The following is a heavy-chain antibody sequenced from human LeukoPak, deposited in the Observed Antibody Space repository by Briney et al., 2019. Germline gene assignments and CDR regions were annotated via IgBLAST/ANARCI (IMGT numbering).Heavy chain of an antibody. Sequence: PGGSLRLSCAAPGFTFSSYAMSWVRQAPGKGLEWVSAISGSGGSTYYADSVKGRFTISRDNSKNTLYLQMNSLRAEDTAVYYCAKDGVRFLEWLLYYYYYMDVWGKGTTVTVSS. CDR3: AKDGVRFLEWLLYYYYYMDV. CDR2: ISGSGGST. D-gene: IGHD3-3*01. CDR1: GFTFSSYA. J-gene: IGHJ6*03. V-gene: IGHV3-23*01.